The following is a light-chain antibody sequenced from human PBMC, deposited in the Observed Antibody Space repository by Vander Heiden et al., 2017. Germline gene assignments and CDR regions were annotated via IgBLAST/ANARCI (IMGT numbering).Light chain of an antibody. CDR2: AAS. CDR1: QGISNY. Sequence: DTQMTQSPSSLSASVGDRVTIICRASQGISNYLAWYQQKPGKVPKLLIYAASTLQSGVPSPFSGRGSGTEFSLSMRSLNPEDVAIYHSQKDASVRWTFGQGTKVEI. CDR3: QKDASVRWT. J-gene: IGKJ1*01. V-gene: IGKV1-27*01.